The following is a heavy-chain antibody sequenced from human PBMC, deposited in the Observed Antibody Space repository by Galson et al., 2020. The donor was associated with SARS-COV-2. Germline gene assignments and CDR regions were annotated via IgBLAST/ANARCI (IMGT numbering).Heavy chain of an antibody. J-gene: IGHJ4*02. V-gene: IGHV1-2*06. CDR2: INPKSGGA. CDR3: ATLTVDDSDYFDY. CDR1: GYTFTDYY. Sequence: ASVKVSCKASGYTFTDYYVDWVRQAPGQGLEWMGRINPKSGGANYAQRFQGRVTMTRDTSITTAYMELRRLRSDDTAVYYCATLTVDDSDYFDYWGQGALVTVSS. D-gene: IGHD7-27*01.